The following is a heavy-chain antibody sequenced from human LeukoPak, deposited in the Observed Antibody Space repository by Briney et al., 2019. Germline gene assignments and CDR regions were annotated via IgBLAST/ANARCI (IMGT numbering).Heavy chain of an antibody. CDR1: GFTFSSYS. V-gene: IGHV3-48*01. CDR3: AREGSCGGDCYSGYYYYYYMDV. CDR2: ISSSSTI. Sequence: SGGSLRLSCAASGFTFSSYSMNWVRQAPGKGLEGVSYISSSSTIYYSDSVKGRFTISRDNAKNSLYLQMNSLRAEDTAVYYCAREGSCGGDCYSGYYYYYYMDVWGKGTTVTVSS. D-gene: IGHD2-21*02. J-gene: IGHJ6*03.